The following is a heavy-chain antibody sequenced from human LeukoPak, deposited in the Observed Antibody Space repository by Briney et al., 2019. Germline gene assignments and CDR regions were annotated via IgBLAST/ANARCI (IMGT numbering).Heavy chain of an antibody. J-gene: IGHJ3*02. CDR3: ARGAFPNPPLGAFDI. V-gene: IGHV1-18*04. Sequence: ASVKVSCKASGYTFTSYYMHWVRQAPGQGLEWMGWISAYNGNTNYAQKLQGRVTMTTDTSTSTAYMELRSLRSDDTAVYYCARGAFPNPPLGAFDIWGQGTMVTVSS. CDR1: GYTFTSYY. CDR2: ISAYNGNT. D-gene: IGHD3-16*01.